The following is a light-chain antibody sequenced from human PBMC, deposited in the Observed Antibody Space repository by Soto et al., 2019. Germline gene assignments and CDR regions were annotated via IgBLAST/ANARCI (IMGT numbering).Light chain of an antibody. CDR1: QSVRYNY. Sequence: EIEWTQSPGTRSLSPGERATLSCRASQSVRYNYLAWYQQRPGQAPRILIYGASSRATGIPDRFSGSASGADFTLTISRLETEDCAVYDCQQYGSSPRTFGQGTKLDIK. V-gene: IGKV3-20*01. CDR2: GAS. CDR3: QQYGSSPRT. J-gene: IGKJ1*01.